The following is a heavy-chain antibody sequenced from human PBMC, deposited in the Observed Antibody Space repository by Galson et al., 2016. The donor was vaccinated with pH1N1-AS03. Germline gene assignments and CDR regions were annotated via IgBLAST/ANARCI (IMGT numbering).Heavy chain of an antibody. D-gene: IGHD3/OR15-3a*01. CDR2: LSYDDTYK. CDR3: ARGLQKPSQLWLLAPFDI. V-gene: IGHV3-30*14. J-gene: IGHJ3*02. CDR1: GFTLTNHP. Sequence: SLRLSCAASGFTLTNHPLHWVRQAPGKGLEWVAVLSYDDTYKYYAESVKGRFSIFRDMSDNTLYLQMGSLRPEDTAIYFCARGLQKPSQLWLLAPFDIWGQGTLV.